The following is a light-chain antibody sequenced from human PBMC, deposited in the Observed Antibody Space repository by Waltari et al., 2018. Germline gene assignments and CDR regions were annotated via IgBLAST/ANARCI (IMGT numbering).Light chain of an antibody. J-gene: IGKJ1*01. CDR3: QHYSGSLWT. V-gene: IGKV3-15*01. CDR1: QNVTGK. CDR2: GVS. Sequence: VVTQSPATLSLSPGERATLSCRARQNVTGKLAWYQQRPGQGPRLLIYGVSTRATDTPTRFSGSGSGTEFTLTISRLQSEDFAVYFCQHYSGSLWTFGQGTKVEI.